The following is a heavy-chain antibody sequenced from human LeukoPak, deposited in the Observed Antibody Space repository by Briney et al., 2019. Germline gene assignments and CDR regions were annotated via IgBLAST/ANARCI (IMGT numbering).Heavy chain of an antibody. CDR3: ASRDGYNSPFDY. Sequence: SETLSLTCAVSGGSISRGGYSWSWIRQPPGKGLEWIGYIYHSGSTYYNPSLKSRVTISVDRSKNQFSLKLTSVTAADTAVYYCASRDGYNSPFDYWGQGTLVTVSS. CDR2: IYHSGST. D-gene: IGHD5-24*01. J-gene: IGHJ4*02. V-gene: IGHV4-30-2*01. CDR1: GGSISRGGYS.